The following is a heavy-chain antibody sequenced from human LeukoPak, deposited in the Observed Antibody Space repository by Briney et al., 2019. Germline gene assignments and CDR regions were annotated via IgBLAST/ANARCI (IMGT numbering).Heavy chain of an antibody. D-gene: IGHD6-19*01. CDR1: GYIFTSYA. CDR3: ASPYSSGWYSSHNWFDP. J-gene: IGHJ5*02. V-gene: IGHV7-4-1*02. CDR2: INTNTGNP. Sequence: ASVKVSCKASGYIFTSYAMNWVRQAPGQGLEWMGWINTNTGNPTYAQGFTGRFVFSLDTSVSTAYLQISSLKAEDTAVYYCASPYSSGWYSSHNWFDPWGQGTLVTVSS.